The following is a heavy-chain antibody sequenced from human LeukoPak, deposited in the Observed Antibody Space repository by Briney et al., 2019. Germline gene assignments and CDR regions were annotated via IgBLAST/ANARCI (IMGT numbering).Heavy chain of an antibody. D-gene: IGHD3-10*01. CDR1: GFTFSGYG. J-gene: IGHJ4*02. CDR2: IWYDGSNK. CDR3: GRVGGWFGELSPIDY. Sequence: GRSLSLSCAASGFTFSGYGMHWVRQAPGKGLEWVAVIWYDGSNKYYADSVKGRFTISRDNSKSTLYLQMNSLRAGDTAVYYCGRVGGWFGELSPIDYWGQGTLVTVSS. V-gene: IGHV3-33*01.